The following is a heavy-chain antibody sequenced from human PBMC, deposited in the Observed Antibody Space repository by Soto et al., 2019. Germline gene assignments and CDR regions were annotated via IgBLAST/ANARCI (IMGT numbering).Heavy chain of an antibody. Sequence: ASVKVSCKASGGTFSSYAISWVRQAPGQGLEWMGGIIPIFGTANYAQKFQGRVTITADESTSTAYMELSSLRSEDTAVYYCARDGADRGGHPSYYYGMDVWGQGTTVTVSS. V-gene: IGHV1-69*13. CDR2: IIPIFGTA. CDR3: ARDGADRGGHPSYYYGMDV. D-gene: IGHD3-16*01. J-gene: IGHJ6*02. CDR1: GGTFSSYA.